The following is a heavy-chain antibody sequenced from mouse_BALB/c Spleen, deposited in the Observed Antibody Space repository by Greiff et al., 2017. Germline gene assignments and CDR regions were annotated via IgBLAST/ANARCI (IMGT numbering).Heavy chain of an antibody. CDR1: GYTFTNYW. CDR3: ARYGNDRGWFAY. Sequence: VKLMESGAELVRPGTSVKMSCKAAGYTFTNYWVGWVKQRPGHGLEWIGGIYPGGGYTNYNEKFKGQATLTADTSSSTTYMQLSSLTSEDSDIDYCARYGNDRGWFAYWGQGTLVTVSA. J-gene: IGHJ3*01. D-gene: IGHD2-10*02. V-gene: IGHV1-63*02. CDR2: IYPGGGYT.